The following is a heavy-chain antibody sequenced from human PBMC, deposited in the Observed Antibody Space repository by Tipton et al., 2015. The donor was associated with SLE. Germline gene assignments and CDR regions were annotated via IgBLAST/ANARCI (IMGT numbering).Heavy chain of an antibody. CDR3: AREGYSSSWGVYYFDY. Sequence: TLSLTCTVSGGSISSYYWSWIRQPAGKGLEWIGRIFTSGSTNYNPSLKSRVTMSVDTSKNQFSLKLSSVTAADTAVYYCAREGYSSSWGVYYFDYWGQGTLVTVSS. V-gene: IGHV4-4*07. J-gene: IGHJ4*02. D-gene: IGHD6-13*01. CDR2: IFTSGST. CDR1: GGSISSYY.